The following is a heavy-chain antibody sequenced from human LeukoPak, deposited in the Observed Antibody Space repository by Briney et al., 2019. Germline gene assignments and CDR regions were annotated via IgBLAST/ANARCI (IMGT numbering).Heavy chain of an antibody. CDR2: ISDSGSGI. Sequence: GGSLRLSCAASGFTFSSFEMNWVRQAPGRGLEWVSYISDSGSGIYYAESVRGRFTVSRDNAQNSLYLQMNSLRVEDTAAYYCAREELNCGGDCFQHWGQGTLVTVSS. J-gene: IGHJ4*02. D-gene: IGHD2-21*02. CDR1: GFTFSSFE. CDR3: AREELNCGGDCFQH. V-gene: IGHV3-48*03.